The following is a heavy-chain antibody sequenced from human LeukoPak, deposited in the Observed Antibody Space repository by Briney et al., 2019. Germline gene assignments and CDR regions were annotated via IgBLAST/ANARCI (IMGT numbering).Heavy chain of an antibody. CDR3: TSRITMVRGVIEPVDY. CDR1: GFTFSGSA. Sequence: PGGSLRLSCAASGFTFSGSAMHWVRQASGKGLEWIGRIRSKANSYATTYPASVKGRFTISRDDSNNTAYLQMNSLKTEDTAVYYCTSRITMVRGVIEPVDYWGQGILVTVSS. CDR2: IRSKANSYAT. V-gene: IGHV3-73*01. J-gene: IGHJ4*02. D-gene: IGHD3-10*01.